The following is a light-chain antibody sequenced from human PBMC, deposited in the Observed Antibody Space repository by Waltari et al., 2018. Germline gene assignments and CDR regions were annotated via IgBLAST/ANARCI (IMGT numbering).Light chain of an antibody. V-gene: IGKV1-5*03. Sequence: DIQMTQSPSTLSASVGDRVTITCRASQTIGSWLAWYQQKPGKDTKLLIYKAVNLESGVPSRFSGGESEIEFSLTISSLQPDDFATYYFQHYIRYPVTFGQGTKLELK. CDR1: QTIGSW. CDR3: QHYIRYPVT. CDR2: KAV. J-gene: IGKJ2*01.